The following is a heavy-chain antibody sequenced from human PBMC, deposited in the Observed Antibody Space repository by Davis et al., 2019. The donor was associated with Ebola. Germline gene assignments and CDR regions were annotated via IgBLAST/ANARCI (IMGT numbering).Heavy chain of an antibody. CDR3: ARLSSTWSSLYGMDV. Sequence: AASVKVSCKASGYSFTNYAIHWVRQAPGQRLEWMGWINTGNGNTEYSQKFQGRVTITRDTSATTAYMELSSLRSEDTAVYFCARLSSTWSSLYGMDVWGQGTTVTVSS. V-gene: IGHV1-3*04. CDR2: INTGNGNT. CDR1: GYSFTNYA. J-gene: IGHJ6*02. D-gene: IGHD6-13*01.